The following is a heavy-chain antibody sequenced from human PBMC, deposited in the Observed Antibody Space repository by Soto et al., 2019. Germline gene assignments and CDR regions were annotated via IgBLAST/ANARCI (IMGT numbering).Heavy chain of an antibody. CDR1: GYSFTSYW. J-gene: IGHJ4*02. Sequence: GESLKISCKGSGYSFTSYWIGWVRQMPGKGLEWMGIIYPGDSDTRYSPSFQGQVTISADKSISTAYLQWSSLKASDTAMYYCARGPSSTIFGVVIGFDYWGQGTLVTVPQ. V-gene: IGHV5-51*01. CDR3: ARGPSSTIFGVVIGFDY. D-gene: IGHD3-3*01. CDR2: IYPGDSDT.